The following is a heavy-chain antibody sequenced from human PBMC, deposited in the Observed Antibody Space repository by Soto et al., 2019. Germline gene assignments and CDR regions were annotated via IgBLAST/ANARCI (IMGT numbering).Heavy chain of an antibody. D-gene: IGHD3-22*01. CDR3: ARDYYYDSSGYWPL. CDR2: IYYSGST. J-gene: IGHJ4*02. V-gene: IGHV4-59*01. CDR1: GGSISSYY. Sequence: LSLTCTVSGGSISSYYWSWIRQPPGKGLEWIGYIYYSGSTNYNPSLKSRVTISVDTSKNQFSLKLSSVTAADTAVYYCARDYYYDSSGYWPLWGQGTLVTVSS.